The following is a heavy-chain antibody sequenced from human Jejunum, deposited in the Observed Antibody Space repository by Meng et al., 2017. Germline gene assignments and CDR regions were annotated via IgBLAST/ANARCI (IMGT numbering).Heavy chain of an antibody. J-gene: IGHJ6*02. CDR1: GFWFGSYW. CDR2: INGGGTEK. Sequence: ESLKISCVASGFWFGSYWMIWVRQAPGKGLEWVANINGGGTEKNYVASVKGRFTISRDNPKNSLYLQMNSLRADDTAVYYCATKAAPGYGMDIWGQGTTVTVSS. V-gene: IGHV3-7*01. D-gene: IGHD6-13*01. CDR3: ATKAAPGYGMDI.